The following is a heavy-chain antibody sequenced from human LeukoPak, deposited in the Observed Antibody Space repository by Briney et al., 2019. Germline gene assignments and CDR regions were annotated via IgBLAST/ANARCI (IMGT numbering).Heavy chain of an antibody. CDR3: ATQTRYSSSWDY. D-gene: IGHD6-13*01. V-gene: IGHV5-51*01. CDR2: ICPGDSDT. J-gene: IGHJ4*02. CDR1: AYSFTTYW. Sequence: GESLKISCKGSAYSFTTYWIGWVRQMPGKGLEWMGIICPGDSDTRYSPSFQGQVTISADKSINTAYLHWSSLKASDTAMYYCATQTRYSSSWDYWGQGTLVTVSS.